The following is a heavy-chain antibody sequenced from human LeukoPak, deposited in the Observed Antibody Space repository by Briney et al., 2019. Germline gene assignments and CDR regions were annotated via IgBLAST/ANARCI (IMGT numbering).Heavy chain of an antibody. J-gene: IGHJ5*02. CDR1: GFTFRDEA. Sequence: GSLRLSCAASGFTFRDEAMSWVRQAPGKGLDWVSSISGAAGGIYYADSVRGRFTISRDNSKNTLYLQMNSLGVGDTAVYYCVKNGARSGWYAEFASWGQGTLVTVSS. CDR2: ISGAAGGI. CDR3: VKNGARSGWYAEFAS. D-gene: IGHD6-19*01. V-gene: IGHV3-23*01.